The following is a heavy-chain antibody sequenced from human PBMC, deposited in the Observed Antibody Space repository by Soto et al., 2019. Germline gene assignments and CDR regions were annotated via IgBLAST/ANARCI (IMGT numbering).Heavy chain of an antibody. CDR2: IIPILGIA. V-gene: IGHV1-69*02. CDR3: AMLGGGKKVH. D-gene: IGHD3-10*01. Sequence: QVQLVQSGAEVKKPGSSVKVSCKASGGTFSSYTISWVRQAPGQGLEWMGRIIPILGIANYAQKFQGRVTITADKSTSTAYMKLSSLRSEDTAVYYCAMLGGGKKVHWGQGTLVTVSS. CDR1: GGTFSSYT. J-gene: IGHJ4*02.